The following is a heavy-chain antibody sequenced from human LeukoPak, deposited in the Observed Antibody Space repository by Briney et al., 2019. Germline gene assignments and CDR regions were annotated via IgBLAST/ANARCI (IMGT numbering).Heavy chain of an antibody. V-gene: IGHV3-13*01. Sequence: GGSLRLSCAASGFTFSTYDMHWVRQAAGKGLEWVSRVGTAGDTSYQDSVKGRFAVSREDARNSLYLQMNSLTDRDAAVYYCARGIYGGNVRGWYFDLWGRGTLVTVSS. D-gene: IGHD4-23*01. CDR2: VGTAGDT. CDR1: GFTFSTYD. CDR3: ARGIYGGNVRGWYFDL. J-gene: IGHJ2*01.